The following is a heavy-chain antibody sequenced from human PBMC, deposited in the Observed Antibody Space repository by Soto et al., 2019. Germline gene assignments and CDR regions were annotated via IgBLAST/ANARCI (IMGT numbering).Heavy chain of an antibody. CDR3: ARVGRYYSESNESG. D-gene: IGHD3-22*01. CDR1: GFNFNTYT. CDR2: ISSNSAYI. V-gene: IGHV3-21*01. Sequence: EVQLVESGGGLVKPGESLRLSCVASGFNFNTYTMSWVRQAPGKGLEWVSSISSNSAYIYYADSVEGRFTVSRDNSKTSLYLQITALRAHDTAVYYCARVGRYYSESNESGWGQGNLVNVSS. J-gene: IGHJ4*02.